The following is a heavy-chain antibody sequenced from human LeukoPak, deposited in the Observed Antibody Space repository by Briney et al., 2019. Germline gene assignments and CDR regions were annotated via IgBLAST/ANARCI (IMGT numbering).Heavy chain of an antibody. J-gene: IGHJ4*02. D-gene: IGHD6-13*01. Sequence: PSETLSLTCAVSGGSISSGGYSWSWIRQPPGKGLEWIGYIYHSGSTYYNPSLKSRVTISVDRSKNQFSLKLSPVTAADTAVYYCATTTSSSWEFFDYWGQGTLVTVSS. V-gene: IGHV4-30-2*01. CDR3: ATTTSSSWEFFDY. CDR2: IYHSGST. CDR1: GGSISSGGYS.